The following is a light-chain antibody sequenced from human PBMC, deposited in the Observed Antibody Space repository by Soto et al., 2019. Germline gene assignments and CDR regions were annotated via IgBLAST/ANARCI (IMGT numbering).Light chain of an antibody. CDR3: QQYDSYSNT. Sequence: DVQLIQSPSTLSASIGDRVTITCRFSQPIRDWVAWYQQKPGKAPKLLIYDATSSDSGVPSRFSGSGSETEFTLTISSLQPGDFATYYCQQYDSYSNTFGQGTRVEL. CDR2: DAT. J-gene: IGKJ1*01. CDR1: QPIRDW. V-gene: IGKV1-5*01.